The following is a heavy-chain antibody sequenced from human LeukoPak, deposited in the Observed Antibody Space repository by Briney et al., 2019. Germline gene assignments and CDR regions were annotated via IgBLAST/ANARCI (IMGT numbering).Heavy chain of an antibody. J-gene: IGHJ5*02. CDR2: ISTSSTYI. V-gene: IGHV3-21*01. CDR1: GFILSSYR. CDR3: VRGSKYTSSWSRNKWFDP. D-gene: IGHD6-13*01. Sequence: GGSLRLSCAASGFILSSYRMNWVRQAPGKGLEWGSYISTSSTYIYYADSVKGRFTISRDNSKNTLYLQMNTLRAEDTAVYYCVRGSKYTSSWSRNKWFDPWGQGTLVTVSS.